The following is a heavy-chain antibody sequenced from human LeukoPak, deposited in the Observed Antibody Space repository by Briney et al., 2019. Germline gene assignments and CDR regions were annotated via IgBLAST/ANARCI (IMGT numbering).Heavy chain of an antibody. D-gene: IGHD2-8*01. Sequence: SETLSLTCTVSGGSISSGRYYWGWIRQSPGKGLEWIGTISYSGGTYYNPSLKSRVTISVDTSRNQFSLKLSSVTAADTAVYYCARDVTPRLNYYYYYYMDVWGKGTTVTVSS. V-gene: IGHV4-39*02. CDR1: GGSISSGRYY. J-gene: IGHJ6*03. CDR2: ISYSGGT. CDR3: ARDVTPRLNYYYYYYMDV.